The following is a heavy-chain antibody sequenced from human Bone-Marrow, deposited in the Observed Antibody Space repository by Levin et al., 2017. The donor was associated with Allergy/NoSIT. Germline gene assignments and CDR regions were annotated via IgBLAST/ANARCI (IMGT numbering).Heavy chain of an antibody. Sequence: PGGSLRLSCVASGFSFSNYAMSWVRQAPGKGLECVSSIRGNGGVTYYADSVQGRFSISRDNSKNTVFLQMNGLRGDDTAVYYCAKDRATYPPNAFDIWGQGTMVTVSS. D-gene: IGHD1-26*01. V-gene: IGHV3-23*01. CDR2: IRGNGGVT. CDR1: GFSFSNYA. CDR3: AKDRATYPPNAFDI. J-gene: IGHJ3*02.